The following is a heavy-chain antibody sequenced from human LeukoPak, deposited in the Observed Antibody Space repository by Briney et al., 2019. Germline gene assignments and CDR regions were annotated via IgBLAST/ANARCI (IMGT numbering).Heavy chain of an antibody. Sequence: PGGTLRLSCAASGFTFSRYSMSWVRQAPGKGLEWVSGISWNSGSIGYADSVKGRFTISRDNAKNSLYLQMNSLRAEDTALYYCAKDKESGYDIYWYFDLWGRGTLVTVSS. J-gene: IGHJ2*01. CDR2: ISWNSGSI. CDR3: AKDKESGYDIYWYFDL. CDR1: GFTFSRYS. V-gene: IGHV3-9*01. D-gene: IGHD5-12*01.